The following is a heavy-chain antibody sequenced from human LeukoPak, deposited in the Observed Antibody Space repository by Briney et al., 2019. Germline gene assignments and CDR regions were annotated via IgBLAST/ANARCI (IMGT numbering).Heavy chain of an antibody. D-gene: IGHD3-22*01. CDR2: IIPIFAIV. CDR1: GGTLSSYA. V-gene: IGHV1-69*10. CDR3: ARADSSGYSLDENFDY. Sequence: SVKVSCKASGGTLSSYALDWVRQAPGQGLEWIGGIIPIFAIVNYAQNFQGRVTITADKSTNTAYMELSSLRFEDTAFYYCARADSSGYSLDENFDYWGQGTLVTVSS. J-gene: IGHJ4*02.